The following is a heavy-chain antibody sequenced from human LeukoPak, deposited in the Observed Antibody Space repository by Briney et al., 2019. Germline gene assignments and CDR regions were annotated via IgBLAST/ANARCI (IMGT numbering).Heavy chain of an antibody. D-gene: IGHD1-26*01. CDR3: ARDPYSGNYGNDYYYYMDV. CDR1: GFTFSNYN. V-gene: IGHV3-21*01. CDR2: ITSSDTYI. Sequence: GGSLRLSCAASGFTFSNYNMNWLRQAPGKAREWVSSITSSDTYIFYADSVKGRFTISRDNAKNSLYLQMHSLGPEDTAVYYCARDPYSGNYGNDYYYYMDVWGKGTTVTISS. J-gene: IGHJ6*03.